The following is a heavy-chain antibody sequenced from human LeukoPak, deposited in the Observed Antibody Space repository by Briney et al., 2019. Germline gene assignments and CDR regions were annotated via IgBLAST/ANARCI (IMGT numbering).Heavy chain of an antibody. V-gene: IGHV1-69*05. Sequence: GSSVKVSCKASGGTFSSYAISWVRQAPGQGLEWMGRIIPIFGTANYAQKFQGRVTITTDESTSTAYMELSSLRSEDTAVYYCASSYYDFWSGSRLHYYYYYMDVWGKGTTVTVSS. CDR2: IIPIFGTA. CDR1: GGTFSSYA. CDR3: ASSYYDFWSGSRLHYYYYYMDV. D-gene: IGHD3-3*01. J-gene: IGHJ6*03.